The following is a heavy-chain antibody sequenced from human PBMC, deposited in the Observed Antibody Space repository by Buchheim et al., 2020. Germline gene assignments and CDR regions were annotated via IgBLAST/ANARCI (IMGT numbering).Heavy chain of an antibody. CDR1: GFTFSTFG. CDR2: LWHDGSKE. CDR3: ARDNWNTRFDY. V-gene: IGHV3-33*01. D-gene: IGHD1-1*01. Sequence: QAQLVESGGGVVQSGMSLRLSCAASGFTFSTFGMHWVRQAPGKGLEWVALLWHDGSKEYYADSVKGRFTISRDNSRNTLYLQMNSLRAEDTAVYFCARDNWNTRFDYWGQGTL. J-gene: IGHJ4*02.